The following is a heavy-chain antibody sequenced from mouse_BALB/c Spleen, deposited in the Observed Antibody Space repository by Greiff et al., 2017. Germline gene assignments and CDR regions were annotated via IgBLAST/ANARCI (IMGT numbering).Heavy chain of an antibody. V-gene: IGHV1S81*02. D-gene: IGHD1-1*01. J-gene: IGHJ4*01. Sequence: VQLQQSGAELVKPGASVKLSCKASGYTFTSYYMYWVKQRPGQGLEWIGEINPSNGGTNFNEKFKSKATLTVDKSSSTAYMQLSSLTSEDSAVYYCTRSRGYGSSPYYAMDYWGQGTSVTVSS. CDR2: INPSNGGT. CDR1: GYTFTSYY. CDR3: TRSRGYGSSPYYAMDY.